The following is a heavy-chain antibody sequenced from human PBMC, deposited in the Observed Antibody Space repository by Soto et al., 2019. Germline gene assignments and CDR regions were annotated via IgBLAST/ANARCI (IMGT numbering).Heavy chain of an antibody. CDR3: AKDRVRIAAAGTSWLDP. V-gene: IGHV3-23*01. Sequence: PGGSLRLSCAASGFTFSSYAMSWVRQAPGKGLEWVSAISGSGGSTYYADSVKGRFTISRDNSKNTLYLQMNSLRAEDTAVYYCAKDRVRIAAAGTSWLDPWGQGTLVTVSS. J-gene: IGHJ5*02. CDR1: GFTFSSYA. D-gene: IGHD6-13*01. CDR2: ISGSGGST.